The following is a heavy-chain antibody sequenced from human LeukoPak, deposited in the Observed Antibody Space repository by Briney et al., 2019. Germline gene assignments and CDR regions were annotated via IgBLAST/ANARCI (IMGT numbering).Heavy chain of an antibody. J-gene: IGHJ4*02. D-gene: IGHD2-15*01. Sequence: ASVKVSCKASGGTFSRYAISWVRQAPGQGLEWMGGIIPILGIANYAQKFQGRVTITADKSTSTAYMELSSLRSEDTAVYYCARDGYCSGGSCSGWGQGTLVTVSS. CDR3: ARDGYCSGGSCSG. CDR1: GGTFSRYA. CDR2: IIPILGIA. V-gene: IGHV1-69*10.